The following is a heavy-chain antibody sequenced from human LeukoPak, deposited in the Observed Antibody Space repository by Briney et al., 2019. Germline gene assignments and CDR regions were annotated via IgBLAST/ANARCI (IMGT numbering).Heavy chain of an antibody. CDR3: ARHEYSGSYYGLAWFDP. J-gene: IGHJ5*02. D-gene: IGHD1-26*01. CDR1: GGSLSSSGDY. V-gene: IGHV4-39*01. CDR2: IYYSGST. Sequence: PWETLSLTCTVAGGSLSSSGDYWGWIRQPPGKGLEWIASIYYSGSTYYNPSLKSRVTISVDTSKNQLSLKLSSLTAADTAVYYCARHEYSGSYYGLAWFDPWGQGTLVTVSS.